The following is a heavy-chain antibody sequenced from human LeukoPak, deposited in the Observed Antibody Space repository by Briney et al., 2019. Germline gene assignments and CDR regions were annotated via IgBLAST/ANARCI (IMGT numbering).Heavy chain of an antibody. CDR3: ARGYSSGWYTDY. CDR2: IYYGGST. Sequence: MTSETLSLTCTVSGASISSYYWSWIRQPPGKGLEWIGYIYYGGSTNYNPSLKSRVTISVDTSKNQFSLKLSSVTAADTAVYYCARGYSSGWYTDYWGQGTLVTVSS. CDR1: GASISSYY. J-gene: IGHJ4*02. V-gene: IGHV4-59*08. D-gene: IGHD6-19*01.